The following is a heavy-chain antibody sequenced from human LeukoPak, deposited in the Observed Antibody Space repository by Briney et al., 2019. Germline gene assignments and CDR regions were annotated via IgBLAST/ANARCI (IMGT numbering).Heavy chain of an antibody. CDR1: GGSISGFY. V-gene: IGHV4-59*12. Sequence: SETLSLTCTLSGGSISGFYWSWLRQPPGKGLEWIGYIYYSGSTNYNPSLKSRVTISVDTSKNQFSLKLSSVTAADTAVYYCARSVGSGSYFFDYWGQGTLVTVSS. J-gene: IGHJ4*02. CDR3: ARSVGSGSYFFDY. D-gene: IGHD3-10*01. CDR2: IYYSGST.